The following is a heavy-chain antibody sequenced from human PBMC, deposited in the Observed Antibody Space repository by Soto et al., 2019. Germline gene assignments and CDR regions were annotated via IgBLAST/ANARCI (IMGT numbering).Heavy chain of an antibody. CDR2: FIPVYRTL. V-gene: IGHV1-69*13. D-gene: IGHD3-3*01. CDR1: GGSFGKSA. J-gene: IGHJ4*02. CDR3: ATGVIWIGYFTVDS. Sequence: ASVKVSCKASGGSFGKSAINWGRQTPGQGLEWLGGFIPVYRTLNYAQKFQGRVTITADESTGTAYMTLSSLASDDTAVYYCATGVIWIGYFTVDSWGQGTRVTVSS.